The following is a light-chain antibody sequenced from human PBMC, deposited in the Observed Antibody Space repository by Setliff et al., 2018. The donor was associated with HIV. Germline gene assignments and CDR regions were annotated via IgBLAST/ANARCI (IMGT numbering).Light chain of an antibody. J-gene: IGLJ1*01. CDR3: QSYDSSLSAV. Sequence: QSVLTQPPSVSGAPGRRVTISCTGTSSNIGAGYDVHWYQQLPGTAPKLLIYGNNNRPSGVPNRFSGSSSGSSASLAITGLQAEDEADYYSQSYDSSLSAVFGTGTKVNVL. CDR1: SSNIGAGYD. V-gene: IGLV1-40*01. CDR2: GNN.